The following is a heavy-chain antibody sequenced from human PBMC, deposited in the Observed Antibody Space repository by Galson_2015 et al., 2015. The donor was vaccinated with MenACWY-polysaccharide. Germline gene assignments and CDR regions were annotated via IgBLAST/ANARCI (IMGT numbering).Heavy chain of an antibody. V-gene: IGHV3-23*01. CDR2: ISGGGDST. CDR1: GFTFSSYA. J-gene: IGHJ3*01. Sequence: SLRLSCAAPGFTFSSYAMSWVRQAPGKGLEWVSAISGGGDSTYYADSVKGRFTISRDNSKNTLFLQMSRLRAEDTAVYYCAKDGWSEGGSSSFDVWGQGTMVTVSS. CDR3: AKDGWSEGGSSSFDV. D-gene: IGHD2-15*01.